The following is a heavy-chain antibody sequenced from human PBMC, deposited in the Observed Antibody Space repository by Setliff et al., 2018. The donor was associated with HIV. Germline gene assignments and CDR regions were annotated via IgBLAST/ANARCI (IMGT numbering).Heavy chain of an antibody. CDR1: VHTFASYG. CDR2: ISAYNVNA. CDR3: ATARPGARFDV. Sequence: ASVKVSCKASVHTFASYGIGWLRQAPGQGLEWLGWISAYNVNAPNAQKSQGRVTMTIDIPTTTAYMEMRSLRFDDTAVYYCATARPGARFDVWGQGALVTVSS. V-gene: IGHV1-18*01. J-gene: IGHJ4*02. D-gene: IGHD6-6*01.